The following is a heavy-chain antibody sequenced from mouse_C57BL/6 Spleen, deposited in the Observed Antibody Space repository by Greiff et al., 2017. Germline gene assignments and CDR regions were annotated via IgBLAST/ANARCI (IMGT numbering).Heavy chain of an antibody. CDR2: IYPGSGST. D-gene: IGHD2-3*01. J-gene: IGHJ3*01. Sequence: QVHVKQPGAELVKPGASVKMSCKASGYTFTSYWITWVKQRPGQGLEWIGDIYPGSGSTNYNEKFKSKATLTVDTSSSTAYMQLSSLTSEDSAVYYCARERYDGYYESAYWGQGTLVTVSA. CDR3: ARERYDGYYESAY. V-gene: IGHV1-55*01. CDR1: GYTFTSYW.